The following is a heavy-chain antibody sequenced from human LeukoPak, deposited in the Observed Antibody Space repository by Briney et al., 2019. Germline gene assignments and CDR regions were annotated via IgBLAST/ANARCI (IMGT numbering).Heavy chain of an antibody. V-gene: IGHV1-18*01. CDR1: GYTFTNYH. J-gene: IGHJ4*02. CDR3: TRAPPGMTMMTDY. Sequence: ASVKVSCKASGYTFTNYHIAWVRQAPGQGLEWMGWVSTNDGNTVYAQRLQGRVAMTTDTSTSVAYMELRSLTSDDTAVYYCTRAPPGMTMMTDYWGQGTLVTVSS. CDR2: VSTNDGNT. D-gene: IGHD3-22*01.